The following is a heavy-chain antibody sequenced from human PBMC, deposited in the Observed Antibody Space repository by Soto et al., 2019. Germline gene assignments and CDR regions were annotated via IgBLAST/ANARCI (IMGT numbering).Heavy chain of an antibody. D-gene: IGHD2-2*01. CDR2: IYYSGST. Sequence: PSETLSLTCTVSGGSISSGDYYWSWIRQPPGKGLEWIGYIYYSGSTYYNPSLKSRVTISVDTSKNQFSLKLSSVTAADTAVYYCARDSRPHPCSSTSCYLDYWGQGTLVTVSS. CDR3: ARDSRPHPCSSTSCYLDY. CDR1: GGSISSGDYY. J-gene: IGHJ4*02. V-gene: IGHV4-30-4*01.